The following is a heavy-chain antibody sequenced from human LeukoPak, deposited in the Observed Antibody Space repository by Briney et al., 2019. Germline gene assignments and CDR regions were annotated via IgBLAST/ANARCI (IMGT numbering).Heavy chain of an antibody. D-gene: IGHD3-22*01. V-gene: IGHV3-7*01. CDR2: IKQDGSEK. CDR1: GFTFSSYW. J-gene: IGHJ4*02. CDR3: ASDPQYDSSGYHDY. Sequence: GGSLRLSCAASGFTFSSYWMSWVRQAPGKGLEWVANIKQDGSEKYYVDSVKGRFTISRDNAKNTLYLQMNSLRAEDTAVYYCASDPQYDSSGYHDYWGQGTLVTVSS.